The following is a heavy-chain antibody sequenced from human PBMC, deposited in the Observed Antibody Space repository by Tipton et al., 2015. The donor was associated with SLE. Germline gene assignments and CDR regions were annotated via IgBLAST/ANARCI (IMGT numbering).Heavy chain of an antibody. J-gene: IGHJ3*02. Sequence: TLSLTCTVSGGSISSGSYYWSWIRQPAGKGLEWIVHIYTSGSTNYNPSLKSRVTISVDTSKNQFSLKLSSLTATDTAVYYCAGLDAFDIWGQGTVVRVSS. CDR1: GGSISSGSYY. CDR2: IYTSGST. CDR3: AGLDAFDI. V-gene: IGHV4-61*09.